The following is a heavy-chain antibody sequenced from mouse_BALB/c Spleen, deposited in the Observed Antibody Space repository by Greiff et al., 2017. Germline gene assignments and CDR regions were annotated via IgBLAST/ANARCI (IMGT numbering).Heavy chain of an antibody. D-gene: IGHD2-4*01. CDR1: GYSFTGYN. J-gene: IGHJ2*01. Sequence: EVQLQESGPELGKPGASVKISCKASGYSFTGYNMYWVKQSHRKSLEWIGYIDPYNGGTSYNQKSKGKATLTVDKSSSTAYMHLNSLTSEDSAIYYCAREASTMILDYWGQGTTLTVSS. CDR3: AREASTMILDY. CDR2: IDPYNGGT. V-gene: IGHV1S135*01.